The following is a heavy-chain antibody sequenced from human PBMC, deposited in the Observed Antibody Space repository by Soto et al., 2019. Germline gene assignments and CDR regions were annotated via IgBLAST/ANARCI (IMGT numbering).Heavy chain of an antibody. D-gene: IGHD3-10*01. CDR2: IYYSGST. J-gene: IGHJ6*02. CDR1: GGSISSGDYY. Sequence: LSLTCTVSGGSISSGDYYWSWIRQPPGKGLEWIGYIYYSGSTYYNPSLKSRVTISVDTSKNQFSLKLSSVTAADTAVYYCARDPTYYYGSGSYYNYYYGMDVWGQGTTVTVSS. CDR3: ARDPTYYYGSGSYYNYYYGMDV. V-gene: IGHV4-30-4*01.